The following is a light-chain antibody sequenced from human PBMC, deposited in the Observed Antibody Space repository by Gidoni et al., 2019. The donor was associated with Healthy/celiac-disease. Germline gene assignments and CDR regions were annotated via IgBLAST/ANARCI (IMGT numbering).Light chain of an antibody. CDR2: GAS. J-gene: IGKJ3*01. V-gene: IGKV3-20*01. CDR1: QSVSSSY. CDR3: QQYGSSPQGFT. Sequence: EIVLTQSPGTLSLSPGERATLSYRASQSVSSSYLAWYQQQPGQAPRLLIYGASSRATGIPDRFSGSGSGTDFTLTISRLEPEDFAVYYCQQYGSSPQGFTFGPGTKVDIK.